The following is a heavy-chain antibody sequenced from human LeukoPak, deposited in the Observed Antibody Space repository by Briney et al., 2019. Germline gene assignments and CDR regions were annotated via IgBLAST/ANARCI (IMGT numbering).Heavy chain of an antibody. D-gene: IGHD3-10*02. CDR3: AELGITMIGGV. J-gene: IGHJ6*04. Sequence: GSLRLSCAASGFTFSSYEMNWVRQAPGKGLEWVSYISSSGSTIYYADSVKGRFTISRDNAKNSLYLQMNSLRAEDAAVYYCAELGITMIGGVWGKGTTVTISS. CDR1: GFTFSSYE. V-gene: IGHV3-48*03. CDR2: ISSSGSTI.